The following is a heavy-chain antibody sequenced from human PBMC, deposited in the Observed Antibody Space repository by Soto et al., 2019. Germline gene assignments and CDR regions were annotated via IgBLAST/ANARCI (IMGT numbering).Heavy chain of an antibody. CDR2: IRGSGGST. J-gene: IGHJ5*02. V-gene: IGHV3-23*01. CDR3: AKRPQGGGYSLTDNWFDP. CDR1: GFTFSSYA. Sequence: EVQLLESGGGLVQPGGSLRLSCAASGFTFSSYAMSWVRQAPGKGLEWVSAIRGSGGSTYYADSVKGRFTISRDNSKNTLYLQMNSLGAEDTAVYYWAKRPQGGGYSLTDNWFDPWGQGTLVTVSS. D-gene: IGHD1-26*01.